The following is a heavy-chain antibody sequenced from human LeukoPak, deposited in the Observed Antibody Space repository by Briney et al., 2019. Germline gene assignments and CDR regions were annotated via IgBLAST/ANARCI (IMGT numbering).Heavy chain of an antibody. J-gene: IGHJ4*02. CDR3: ARWGYSSGYYYDY. CDR1: GFTFSSYV. Sequence: PGGSLRLFCAGSGFTFSSYVMTWVRQAPGKGLEWVSYISSSGSTIYYADSVKGRFTISRDNAKNSLYLQMNSLRAEDTAVYYCARWGYSSGYYYDYWGQGTLVTVSS. CDR2: ISSSGSTI. V-gene: IGHV3-48*03. D-gene: IGHD3-22*01.